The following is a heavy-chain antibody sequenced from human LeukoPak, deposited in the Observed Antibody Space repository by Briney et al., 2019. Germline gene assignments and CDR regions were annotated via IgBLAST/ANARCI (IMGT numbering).Heavy chain of an antibody. D-gene: IGHD1-26*01. Sequence: PGGSLRLSCAASGFTFSSYSMNWVRQAPGKGLEWVSSISSSSSYIYYADSVKGRFTISRDNAKNSLYLQMNSLRAEDTAVYYCARGPGTVPPHLRNWFDPWGLGTLVTVSS. CDR3: ARGPGTVPPHLRNWFDP. CDR1: GFTFSSYS. J-gene: IGHJ5*02. CDR2: ISSSSSYI. V-gene: IGHV3-21*01.